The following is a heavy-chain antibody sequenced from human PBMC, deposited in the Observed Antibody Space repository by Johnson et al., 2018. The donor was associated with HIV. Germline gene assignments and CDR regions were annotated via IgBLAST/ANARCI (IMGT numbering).Heavy chain of an antibody. CDR2: ISYDGSYQ. D-gene: IGHD2-2*01. Sequence: VQLVESGGGVVQPGRSLRLSCAASGFTFSSYAMHWVRQAPGKGLEWVAVISYDGSYQYYADSAKGRFTISRDNSKNTLYLQMNSLRTEDTALYYCAKDTRYCNSATCYGAFDMWGQGTMVTVSS. V-gene: IGHV3-30*04. CDR1: GFTFSSYA. J-gene: IGHJ3*02. CDR3: AKDTRYCNSATCYGAFDM.